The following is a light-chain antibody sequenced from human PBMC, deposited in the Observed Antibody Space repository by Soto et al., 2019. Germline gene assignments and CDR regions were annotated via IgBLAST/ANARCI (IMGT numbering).Light chain of an antibody. CDR2: GAS. CDR3: QESYIFLWGT. V-gene: IGKV1-39*01. J-gene: IGKJ1*01. Sequence: DIQMTQSPSSLSASVGDRVTITCRTSQSINTYLNWYQQKPGKAPKLLIYGASSLHIGVPLRFSGSGSGTDFTLTITTLQPEDFATYYCQESYIFLWGTCGQGTKVEIK. CDR1: QSINTY.